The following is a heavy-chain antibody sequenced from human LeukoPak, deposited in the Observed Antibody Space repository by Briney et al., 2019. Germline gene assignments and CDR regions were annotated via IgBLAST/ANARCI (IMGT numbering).Heavy chain of an antibody. CDR1: GFTFSSYG. J-gene: IGHJ4*02. Sequence: GSLRLSCAASGFTFSSYGMHWVRQAPGKGLEWVAFLRYDGSNKYYADSVKGRFTISRDNSKNTLYLQMNSLRAEDTAVYYCAKERQGYCSGGSCRTYFDYWGQGTLVTVSS. CDR3: AKERQGYCSGGSCRTYFDY. CDR2: LRYDGSNK. V-gene: IGHV3-30*02. D-gene: IGHD2-15*01.